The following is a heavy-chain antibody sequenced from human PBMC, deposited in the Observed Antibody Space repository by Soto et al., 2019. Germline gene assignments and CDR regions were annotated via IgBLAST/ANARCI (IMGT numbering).Heavy chain of an antibody. CDR3: ARDRVLVTIFGVVTSFGHGMDV. Sequence: QVQLVQSGAEVKKPGASVKVSCKASGYTFTSYGISWVRQAPGQGLEWMGWISAYNGNTNYAQKLQGRGTRTTDTSTSTAYMELRSLRSDDTAVYYCARDRVLVTIFGVVTSFGHGMDVWGQGTTVTVSS. D-gene: IGHD3-3*01. CDR1: GYTFTSYG. J-gene: IGHJ6*02. CDR2: ISAYNGNT. V-gene: IGHV1-18*01.